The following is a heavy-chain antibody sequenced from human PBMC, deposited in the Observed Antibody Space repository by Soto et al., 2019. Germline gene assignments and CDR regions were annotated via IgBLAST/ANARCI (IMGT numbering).Heavy chain of an antibody. Sequence: GASVKVSCTASGYTFTSYYMHWVRQAPGQGLEWMGIINPSGGSTSYAQKFQGRVTMTRDTSTSTVYMELSSLRSEDTAVYYCASVTMVRGAYGLWGQGTLVTVSS. D-gene: IGHD3-10*01. CDR3: ASVTMVRGAYGL. V-gene: IGHV1-46*03. CDR2: INPSGGST. J-gene: IGHJ4*02. CDR1: GYTFTSYY.